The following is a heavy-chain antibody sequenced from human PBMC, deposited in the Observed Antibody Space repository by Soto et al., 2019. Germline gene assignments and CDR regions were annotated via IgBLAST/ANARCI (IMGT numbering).Heavy chain of an antibody. V-gene: IGHV4-4*02. J-gene: IGHJ4*02. Sequence: SETLSLTCAVSAGSISSSNWWSRVRQPPGKGLEWIGEIYHSGSTNYNPSLKSRVTMSVDKSKNQFSLKLSSVTAADTAVYYCGRKDSWYYFDYWGQGTLVTIFS. CDR2: IYHSGST. CDR1: AGSISSSNW. D-gene: IGHD4-4*01. CDR3: GRKDSWYYFDY.